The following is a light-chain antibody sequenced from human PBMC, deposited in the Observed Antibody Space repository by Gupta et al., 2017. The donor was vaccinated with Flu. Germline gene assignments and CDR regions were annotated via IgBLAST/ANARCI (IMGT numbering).Light chain of an antibody. V-gene: IGLV2-14*01. CDR1: SSDVGGYNY. CDR3: SSYTSSSTQVV. J-gene: IGLJ2*01. Sequence: ITISCPGTSSDVGGYNYVSWYQQHPGKAPKLMIYEVSNRPSGVSNRFSGSKSGNTASLTISGLQAEDEADYYCSSYTSSSTQVVFGGGTKLTVL. CDR2: EVS.